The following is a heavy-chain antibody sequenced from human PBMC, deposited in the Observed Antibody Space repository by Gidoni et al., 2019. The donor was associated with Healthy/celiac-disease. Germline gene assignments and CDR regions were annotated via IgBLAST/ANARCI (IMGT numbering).Heavy chain of an antibody. D-gene: IGHD3-22*01. J-gene: IGHJ4*02. CDR2: IYYSGST. V-gene: IGHV4-31*02. Sequence: IGYIYYSGSTYYNPSLKSRVTISVDTSKNQCSLKLSSVTAADTAVYYCARVIVSSGYRFDYWGQGTLVTVSS. CDR3: ARVIVSSGYRFDY.